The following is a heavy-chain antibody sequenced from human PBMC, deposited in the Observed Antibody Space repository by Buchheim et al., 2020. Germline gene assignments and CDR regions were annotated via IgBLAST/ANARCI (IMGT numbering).Heavy chain of an antibody. CDR1: GFTFSSYA. CDR3: ARDKDYDILTGTYYYGMDV. V-gene: IGHV3-30*04. J-gene: IGHJ6*02. Sequence: QVQLVESGGGVVQPGRSLRLSCAASGFTFSSYAMHWVRQAPGKGLEWVAVISYDGSNKYYADSVKGRFTISSDNSKNTLYLQMNSLRAEDTAVYYCARDKDYDILTGTYYYGMDVWGQGTT. CDR2: ISYDGSNK. D-gene: IGHD3-9*01.